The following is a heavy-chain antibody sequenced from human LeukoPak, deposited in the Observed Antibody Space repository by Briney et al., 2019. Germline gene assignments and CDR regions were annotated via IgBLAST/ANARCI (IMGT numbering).Heavy chain of an antibody. CDR1: GLTFSSYA. D-gene: IGHD2-21*02. CDR2: ISYDGTHK. Sequence: GGSLRLSCTASGLTFSSYAMHWVRQAPGKGLEWVAVISYDGTHKYYADSVKGRFTISRDNSKTTLYLQMNSLRAEDTAVYYCARGGNVDRGVVTSLIDYWGQGTPVTVSS. V-gene: IGHV3-30*04. CDR3: ARGGNVDRGVVTSLIDY. J-gene: IGHJ4*02.